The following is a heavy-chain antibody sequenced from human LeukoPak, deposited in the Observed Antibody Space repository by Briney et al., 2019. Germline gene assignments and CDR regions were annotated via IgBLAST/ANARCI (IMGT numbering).Heavy chain of an antibody. CDR1: GGTFSSYA. J-gene: IGHJ5*02. V-gene: IGHV1-69*13. CDR3: AREGFCSGGSCYNWFDP. Sequence: SVKVSCKASGGTFSSYAISWVRQAPGQGLEWMGGIIPIFGTANYAQKFQGRVTITADESTSTAYMELSSLRSEDAAVYYCAREGFCSGGSCYNWFDPWGQGTLVTVSS. CDR2: IIPIFGTA. D-gene: IGHD2-15*01.